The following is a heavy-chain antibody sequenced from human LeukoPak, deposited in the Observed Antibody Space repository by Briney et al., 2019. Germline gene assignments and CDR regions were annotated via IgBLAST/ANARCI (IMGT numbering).Heavy chain of an antibody. D-gene: IGHD3-22*01. CDR1: GYTFTGYY. CDR3: ARGYYYDSSGYYFQFGY. CDR2: INPNSGGT. V-gene: IGHV1-2*02. Sequence: ASVKVSCKASGYTFTGYYMHWVRQAPGQGLEGMGWINPNSGGTNYAQKFQGRVTMTRDTSISTAYMELSRLRSDDTAVYYCARGYYYDSSGYYFQFGYWGQGTLVTVSS. J-gene: IGHJ4*02.